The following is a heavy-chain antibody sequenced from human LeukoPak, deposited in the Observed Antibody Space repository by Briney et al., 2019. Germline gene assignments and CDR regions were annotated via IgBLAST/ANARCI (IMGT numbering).Heavy chain of an antibody. CDR1: GFTFSSYA. D-gene: IGHD2-8*01. V-gene: IGHV3-23*01. Sequence: GGSLRLSCAASGFTFSSYAMRWVRQAPGKGLEWVSAISGSGGSTYYADSVSGRFTISIDNSKNALYLQMNSLRAEDTPVYYLPKDRMVYAILADVRAKGTTVTVSS. J-gene: IGHJ6*04. CDR3: PKDRMVYAILADV. CDR2: ISGSGGST.